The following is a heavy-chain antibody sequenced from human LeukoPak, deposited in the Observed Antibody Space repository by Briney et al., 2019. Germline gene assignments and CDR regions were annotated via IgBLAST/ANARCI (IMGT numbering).Heavy chain of an antibody. V-gene: IGHV4-31*03. CDR1: GGSISSGGYY. D-gene: IGHD3-10*01. Sequence: SETLSLTCTVSGGSISSGGYYWSWIRQPPGRGLEWIRYVYYSGSTYYNPSLKSRVTISVDTSKNQFSLKLSSVTAADTAVYSCARDKGSGSYYTYYYYGMDVWGQGTTVTVSS. CDR3: ARDKGSGSYYTYYYYGMDV. CDR2: VYYSGST. J-gene: IGHJ6*02.